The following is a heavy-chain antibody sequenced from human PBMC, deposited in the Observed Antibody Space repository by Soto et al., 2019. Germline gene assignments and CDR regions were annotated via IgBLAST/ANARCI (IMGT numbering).Heavy chain of an antibody. D-gene: IGHD2-21*01. CDR2: SSYGWIT. J-gene: IGHJ4*02. CDR1: GGSISAYY. V-gene: IGHV4-59*01. Sequence: QVQLQDSGPGLVKPSETLSLTCSVSGGSISAYYWSCIRQSPEKGLEYIAYSSYGWITKLKGALKRRVTMSSDTSKNQLYLKTTYLTAEATAVYYGSRARKATYIPGGFDSWGQGTLGTV. CDR3: SRARKATYIPGGFDS.